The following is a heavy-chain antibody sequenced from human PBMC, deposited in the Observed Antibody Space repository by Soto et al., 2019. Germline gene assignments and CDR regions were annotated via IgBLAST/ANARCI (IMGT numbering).Heavy chain of an antibody. J-gene: IGHJ5*02. Sequence: PGGSLRLSCAASGFTVSSNYMSWVRQAPGKGLEWVSVIYSGGSTYYADSVKGRFTISRDNSKNTLYLQMNSLRAEDTAVYYCARGRGDCSSTSCYSWPPPFDPWGQGTLVTVSS. V-gene: IGHV3-66*01. CDR2: IYSGGST. CDR3: ARGRGDCSSTSCYSWPPPFDP. D-gene: IGHD2-2*01. CDR1: GFTVSSNY.